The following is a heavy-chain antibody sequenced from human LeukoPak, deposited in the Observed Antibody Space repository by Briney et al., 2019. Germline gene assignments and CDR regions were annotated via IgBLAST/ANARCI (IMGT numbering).Heavy chain of an antibody. CDR2: IIPIFGTA. V-gene: IGHV1-69*13. D-gene: IGHD2-2*01. J-gene: IGHJ4*02. Sequence: ASVKVSCKASGGTFSSYAISWVRQAPGQGLEWMGGIIPIFGTANYAQKFQGRVTITADESTSTAYMELSSLRSEDTAVYYCARAPESVKYQPLHFDYWGQGTLVTVSS. CDR1: GGTFSSYA. CDR3: ARAPESVKYQPLHFDY.